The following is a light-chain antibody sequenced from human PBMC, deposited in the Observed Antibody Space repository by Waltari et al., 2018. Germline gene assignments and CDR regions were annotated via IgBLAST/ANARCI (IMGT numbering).Light chain of an antibody. CDR3: QTWGTGIGV. CDR2: INSDGSH. CDR1: SGHSSYA. V-gene: IGLV4-69*01. Sequence: QLVLTQSPSASASLGASVKLTCTLSSGHSSYAIAWHPQQPEKGPRYLMKINSDGSHSKGDGIPDRFSGSSSGAERYLTISSLQSEDEADYYCQTWGTGIGVFGGGTKLTV. J-gene: IGLJ2*01.